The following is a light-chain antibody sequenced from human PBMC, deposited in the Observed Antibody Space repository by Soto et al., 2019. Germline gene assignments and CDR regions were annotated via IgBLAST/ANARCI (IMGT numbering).Light chain of an antibody. CDR3: QQYGRSPT. CDR1: QSVTSY. CDR2: GAS. J-gene: IGKJ1*01. Sequence: EIVLTQSPGPLSLSPGERATLSCRASQSVTSYLAWYQQKPGQAPRLLIYGASRRATGIPDRFSGSGSGTDFTLTISRLEPEDIAVYYCQQYGRSPTFGHGTKVDIK. V-gene: IGKV3-20*01.